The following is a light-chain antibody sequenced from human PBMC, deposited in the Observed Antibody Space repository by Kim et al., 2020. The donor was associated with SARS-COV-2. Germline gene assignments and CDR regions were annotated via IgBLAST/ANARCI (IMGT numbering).Light chain of an antibody. J-gene: IGLJ3*02. V-gene: IGLV2-11*01. CDR2: DVN. CDR3: CSYAGSNTWV. CDR1: SSDVGGDNH. Sequence: QSALTQPRSVSGSPGQSVIISCTGTSSDVGGDNHVSWYQQHPDKAPKFMIYDVNQRPSGVSDRFSGSKSGNTASLSISGLQAEDEADYYCCSYAGSNTWVFGGGTQLTVL.